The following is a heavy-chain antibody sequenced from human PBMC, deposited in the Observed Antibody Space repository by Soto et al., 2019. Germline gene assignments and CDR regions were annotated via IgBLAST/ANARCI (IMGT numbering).Heavy chain of an antibody. D-gene: IGHD3-3*02. CDR3: ARPVASYYYYMDV. J-gene: IGHJ6*03. V-gene: IGHV3-21*06. CDR1: GFTFSSYS. Sequence: EVQLVESGGGLVKPGGSLRLSCAVSGFTFSSYSMNWVRKAPGKGLEWVSSISSSGSYIYYADSVKGRFTISRDNAKNSLYLQMNSLRAEDTAVYYCARPVASYYYYMDVWGKGTTVTVSS. CDR2: ISSSGSYI.